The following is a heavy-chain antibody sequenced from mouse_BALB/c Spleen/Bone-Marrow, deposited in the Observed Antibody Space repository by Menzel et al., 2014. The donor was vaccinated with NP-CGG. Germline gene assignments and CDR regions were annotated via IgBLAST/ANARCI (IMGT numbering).Heavy chain of an antibody. D-gene: IGHD2-14*01. J-gene: IGHJ4*01. V-gene: IGHV2-3*01. CDR1: GFSFTNYG. CDR3: AKHDYYRYDYAMDY. Sequence: QVQLKESGTGLVAPSQSLSISCPVSGFSFTNYGVSWVRQPPGKGLEWLGVIWGDGSTNYHSALIARLNVSKDNSKDQVFLKLNSLQTDDTATYYCAKHDYYRYDYAMDYWGQGTSVTVSS. CDR2: IWGDGST.